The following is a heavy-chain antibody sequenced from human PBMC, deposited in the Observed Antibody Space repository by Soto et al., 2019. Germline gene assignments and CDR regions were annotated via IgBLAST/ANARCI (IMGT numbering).Heavy chain of an antibody. Sequence: QVQLVQSGAEVKKPGASVKVSCKASGYTFTGYYMHWVRQAPGQGVEWMGWINPNSGGTNYAQKFQGWVTRTRDTSISTAYMELSRLRSDDTAVYYCARVSIAAAGPRFDYWGQGTLVTVSS. CDR3: ARVSIAAAGPRFDY. CDR1: GYTFTGYY. D-gene: IGHD6-13*01. V-gene: IGHV1-2*04. CDR2: INPNSGGT. J-gene: IGHJ4*02.